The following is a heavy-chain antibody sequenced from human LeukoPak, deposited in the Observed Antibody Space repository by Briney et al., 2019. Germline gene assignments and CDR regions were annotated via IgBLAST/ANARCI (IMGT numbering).Heavy chain of an antibody. D-gene: IGHD4-23*01. CDR2: ILYDGSHE. Sequence: GGSVRLSCAASGFTFSSYSMNWVRQAPGKGLEWVANILYDGSHEFYADSVKGRFTISRDNSKNTLYLQINSLKTEDTAVYFCAKEGRWLDSWGQGTLVTVSS. CDR3: AKEGRWLDS. CDR1: GFTFSSYS. J-gene: IGHJ4*02. V-gene: IGHV3-30*02.